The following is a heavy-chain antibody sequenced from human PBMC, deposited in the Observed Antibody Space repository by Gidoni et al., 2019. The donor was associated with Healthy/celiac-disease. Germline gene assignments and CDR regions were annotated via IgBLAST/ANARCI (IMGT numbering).Heavy chain of an antibody. CDR3: ARHRGQRRDIVVVVAVHFDY. CDR1: GGSISRSSYY. CDR2: IYSSGST. D-gene: IGHD2-15*01. J-gene: IGHJ4*02. Sequence: QLQLQESVPGLVKPSETLSLTCTVSGGSISRSSYYWRWIRQPPGKGLEWIGSIYSSGSTYYNPSLKSRVTISVDTSKNQFSLKLSSVTAADTAVYYCARHRGQRRDIVVVVAVHFDYWGQGTLVTVSS. V-gene: IGHV4-39*01.